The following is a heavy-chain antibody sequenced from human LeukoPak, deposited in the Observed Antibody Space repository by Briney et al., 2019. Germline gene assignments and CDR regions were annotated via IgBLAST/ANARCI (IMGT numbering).Heavy chain of an antibody. CDR2: INPSGGST. Sequence: ASVTVSCKASGYTFTGYYMHWVRQAPGQGLEWMGLINPSGGSTSYAQKFQGRVTMTRDTSTSTVYMELSSLRSEDTAVYYCARGLSGTYYYYYMDVWGKGTTVTVSS. CDR3: ARGLSGTYYYYYMDV. V-gene: IGHV1-46*01. CDR1: GYTFTGYY. J-gene: IGHJ6*03.